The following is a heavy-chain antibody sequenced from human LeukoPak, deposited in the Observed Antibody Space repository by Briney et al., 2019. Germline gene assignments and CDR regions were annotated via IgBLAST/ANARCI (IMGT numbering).Heavy chain of an antibody. D-gene: IGHD3-22*01. J-gene: IGHJ3*02. Sequence: GGSLRLSCAASGFTFSSYAMSWVRQAPGKGLEWVSAISGSGGSAYYADSVKGRFTISRDNSKNTLYLQMNSLRAEDTAVYYCAKSYYYDSSGYYRGAFDIWGQGTMVTVSS. V-gene: IGHV3-23*01. CDR2: ISGSGGSA. CDR3: AKSYYYDSSGYYRGAFDI. CDR1: GFTFSSYA.